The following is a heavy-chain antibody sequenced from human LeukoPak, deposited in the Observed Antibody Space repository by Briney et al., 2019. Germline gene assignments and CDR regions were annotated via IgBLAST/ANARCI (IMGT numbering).Heavy chain of an antibody. J-gene: IGHJ4*02. CDR3: AKDVGERYYFDY. CDR1: GFTFPNYG. Sequence: QSGRSLRLSCSASGFTFPNYGMHWVRQAPHKGLEWVAVIPYDGRNKHYTDSVKGRFTISRENSKNTLYLQMNSLKAEDTAVYYCAKDVGERYYFDYWGQGTLVTVFS. CDR2: IPYDGRNK. V-gene: IGHV3-30*18.